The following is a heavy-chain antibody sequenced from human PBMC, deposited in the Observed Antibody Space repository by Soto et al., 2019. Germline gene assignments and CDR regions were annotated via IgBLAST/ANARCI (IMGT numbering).Heavy chain of an antibody. D-gene: IGHD2-15*01. Sequence: EEQLVESGGGLVQAGGSLRLSCAASGFTFTDYWIHWVRQAPGKGLVWVSRIRSDGIGTTYSHSVKGRFTISRDNAKDTAYLQMNSLRAEDTAVYFCARVKSPRYDYCCGMDVGGQGTTVTVSS. J-gene: IGHJ6*02. CDR2: IRSDGIGT. CDR3: ARVKSPRYDYCCGMDV. CDR1: GFTFTDYW. V-gene: IGHV3-74*01.